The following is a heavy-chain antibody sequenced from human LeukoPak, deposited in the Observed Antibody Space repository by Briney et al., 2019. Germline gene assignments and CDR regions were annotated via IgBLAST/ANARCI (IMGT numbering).Heavy chain of an antibody. CDR3: AREIVVVPAAFLGSLVARSFDY. CDR2: IHYSGNT. V-gene: IGHV4-30-4*01. D-gene: IGHD2-2*01. Sequence: SQTLSLTCTVSGGSISSDDYYWSWIRQPPGMGLEWIGYIHYSGNTYYNPSLKSRVTISVDTSKNQFSLKLSSVTAADTAMYYCAREIVVVPAAFLGSLVARSFDYWGQGTLVTVSS. J-gene: IGHJ4*02. CDR1: GGSISSDDYY.